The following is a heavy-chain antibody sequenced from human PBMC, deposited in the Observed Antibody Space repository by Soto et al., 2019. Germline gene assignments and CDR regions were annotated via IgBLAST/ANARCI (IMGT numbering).Heavy chain of an antibody. Sequence: GGSLRLSCAASGFTFSSYAMSWFRQAPGKGLEGVSAISGSGGRTYYADSVKGRFTISRDNSKNTLYLQMNSLRAEDTAVYYFAPRKSGSFNIGAFDIRGPGTLVIVS. J-gene: IGHJ3*02. V-gene: IGHV3-23*01. D-gene: IGHD3-10*01. CDR2: ISGSGGRT. CDR1: GFTFSSYA. CDR3: APRKSGSFNIGAFDI.